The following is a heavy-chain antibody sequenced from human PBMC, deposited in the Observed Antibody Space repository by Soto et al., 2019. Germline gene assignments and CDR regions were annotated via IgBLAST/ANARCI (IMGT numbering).Heavy chain of an antibody. CDR3: TTDSYINMPMDRFDY. J-gene: IGHJ4*01. CDR1: GFIFSNAW. D-gene: IGHD2-2*01. Sequence: GGSLRLSCAASGFIFSNAWINWVRQAPGKGLEWGGRIKSKADGGTTDFAAPVKGRFAISRDDSKNKMYMEMSSLRTEDTAVYYCTTDSYINMPMDRFDYWGHGTLVTVSS. CDR2: IKSKADGGTT. V-gene: IGHV3-15*07.